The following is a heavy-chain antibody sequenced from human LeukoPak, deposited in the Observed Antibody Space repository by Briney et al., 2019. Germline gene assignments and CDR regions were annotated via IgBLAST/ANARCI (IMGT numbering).Heavy chain of an antibody. J-gene: IGHJ4*02. V-gene: IGHV3-23*01. Sequence: SGGSLRLSCAASGFTFSSYAMSWVRQAPGKGLEWVSAISGSGGSTYYADSVKGRFTISRDNSKNTLYLQMNSLRAEDTAVYYCAKDSHPRRGYFDYWGQGTLVTVSS. D-gene: IGHD1-26*01. CDR1: GFTFSSYA. CDR2: ISGSGGST. CDR3: AKDSHPRRGYFDY.